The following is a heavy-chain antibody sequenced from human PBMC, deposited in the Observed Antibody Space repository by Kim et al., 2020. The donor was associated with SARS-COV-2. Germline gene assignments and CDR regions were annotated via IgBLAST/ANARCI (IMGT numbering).Heavy chain of an antibody. V-gene: IGHV3-48*03. Sequence: IYYADAVKGRFTISRDNAKNSLYLQMNSLRAEDTAVYYCARASFLGNPNYWGQGTLVTVSS. D-gene: IGHD3-3*01. J-gene: IGHJ4*02. CDR2: I. CDR3: ARASFLGNPNY.